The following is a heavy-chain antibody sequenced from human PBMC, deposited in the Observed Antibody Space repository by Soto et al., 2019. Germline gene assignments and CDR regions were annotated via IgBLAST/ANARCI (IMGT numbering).Heavy chain of an antibody. CDR2: IYWDDDK. Sequence: QITLKESGPTLVKPTQTLTLTCTFSGFSLTTSGVGVGWIRQPPGKALEWLALIYWDDDKRYSPSLKSRLTITXXXXXXXXXXXXXXXDPXDXATYFCAHRTTTVTWWFDPWGQGTLVTVSS. CDR3: AHRTTTVTWWFDP. V-gene: IGHV2-5*02. CDR1: GFSLTTSGVG. D-gene: IGHD4-17*01. J-gene: IGHJ5*02.